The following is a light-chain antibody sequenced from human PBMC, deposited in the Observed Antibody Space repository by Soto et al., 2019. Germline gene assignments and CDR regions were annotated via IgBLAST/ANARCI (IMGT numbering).Light chain of an antibody. V-gene: IGLV1-44*01. CDR2: AYN. J-gene: IGLJ1*01. Sequence: QAVVTQPPSASGTPGQRVSISCSGSNSNIGSNTVNWYQQFPGTAPKLLIYAYNQRPSGVPDRFSGSKSGTSASLAISGLHSGDDADYYCAAWDDSLNVFVFGTGTKVTVL. CDR3: AAWDDSLNVFV. CDR1: NSNIGSNT.